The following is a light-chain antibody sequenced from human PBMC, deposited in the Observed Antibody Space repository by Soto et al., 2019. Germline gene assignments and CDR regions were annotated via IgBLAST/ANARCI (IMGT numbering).Light chain of an antibody. CDR2: AEA. CDR3: QRRKNYPWGLT. CDR1: QNISVY. V-gene: IGKV3-11*01. Sequence: EIVLTQSPAPLSLSPGERATLSCRSSQNISVYLAWYRHKPGPAPILLIYAEATSATGIPARFSGSGSGTDLAFTLSSRKLEEFEVAVCQRRKNYPWGLTLGQGTRLEIK. J-gene: IGKJ5*01.